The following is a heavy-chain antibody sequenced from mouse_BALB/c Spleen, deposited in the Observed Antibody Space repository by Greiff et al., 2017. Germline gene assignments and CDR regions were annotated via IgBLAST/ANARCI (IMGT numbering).Heavy chain of an antibody. J-gene: IGHJ3*01. D-gene: IGHD2-2*01. V-gene: IGHV5-17*02. CDR3: AREDYYGSSFAY. CDR1: GFTFSSFG. CDR2: ISSGSSTI. Sequence: EVQLVESGGGLVQPGGSRKLSCAASGFTFSSFGMHWVRQAPEKGLEWVAYISSGSSTIYYADTVKGRFTISRDNPKNTLFLQMTSLRSEDTAMYYCAREDYYGSSFAYWGQGTLVTVSA.